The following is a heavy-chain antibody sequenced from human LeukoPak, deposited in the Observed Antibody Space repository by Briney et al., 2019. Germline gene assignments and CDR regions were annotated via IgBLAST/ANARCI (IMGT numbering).Heavy chain of an antibody. Sequence: TGGSLRLSCAASGFTFSSYAMSWVRQAPEKGLEWVSTISATGDSTYYADSVRGRFTISRDNSRSTLYLQMSSLRPEDTAEYYCAKISATSDYFDPWGQGILVTVSS. J-gene: IGHJ5*02. D-gene: IGHD1-26*01. CDR1: GFTFSSYA. V-gene: IGHV3-23*01. CDR2: ISATGDST. CDR3: AKISATSDYFDP.